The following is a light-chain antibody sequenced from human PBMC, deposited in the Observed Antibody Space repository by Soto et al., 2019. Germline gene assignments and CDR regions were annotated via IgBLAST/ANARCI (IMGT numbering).Light chain of an antibody. CDR3: QHRMNWPLT. Sequence: DIQMTQSPSTLSASVGDRVTITCRASQGLNTNLAWYQQRPGKAPKLLIYAASTLQKGVPSRFSGNGSGTEFTLTISSLEPEDFAVYYCQHRMNWPLTFGQGTRLEI. V-gene: IGKV1-9*01. CDR1: QGLNTN. CDR2: AAS. J-gene: IGKJ5*01.